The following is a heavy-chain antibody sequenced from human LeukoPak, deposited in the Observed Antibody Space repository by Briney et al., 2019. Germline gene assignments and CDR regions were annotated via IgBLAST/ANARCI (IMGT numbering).Heavy chain of an antibody. V-gene: IGHV3-30*18. CDR1: GFTFSSYG. Sequence: TGGSLRLSCAASGFTFSSYGMHWVRQAPGKGLEWVAVISYDGSNKYYADSVKGRFTISRDNSKNTLYLQMNSLRAEDTAVYYCAKYGWDYWGQGTPVTVSS. CDR3: AKYGWDY. CDR2: ISYDGSNK. J-gene: IGHJ4*02. D-gene: IGHD6-19*01.